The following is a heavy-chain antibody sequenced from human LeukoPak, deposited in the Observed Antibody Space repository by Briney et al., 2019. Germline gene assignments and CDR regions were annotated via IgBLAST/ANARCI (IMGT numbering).Heavy chain of an antibody. V-gene: IGHV3-64*01. CDR2: ISSNGGST. CDR1: GFTFSSYP. CDR3: ARRQGGSGSYYYYLDV. D-gene: IGHD3-10*01. J-gene: IGHJ6*03. Sequence: TGGSLRLSCAASGFTFSSYPMHWVRQAPGKGLECVSGISSNGGSTYYANSVKGRFTISRDNSKNTLYLQMGSLRAEDMAVYYCARRQGGSGSYYYYLDVWGKGTTVTVSS.